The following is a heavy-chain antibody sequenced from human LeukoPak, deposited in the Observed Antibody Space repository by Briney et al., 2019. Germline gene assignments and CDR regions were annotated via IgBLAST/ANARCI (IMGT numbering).Heavy chain of an antibody. Sequence: PGGSLRLSCAASGFTFSSYAMSWVRQAPGKGLEWVSAISGSGGSTYYADSVKGRFTISRDNSKNTLYLQMNSLRAEDTAVYYCAKDCSSGWYLFSYFDYWGQGTLVTVSS. CDR2: ISGSGGST. CDR3: AKDCSSGWYLFSYFDY. D-gene: IGHD6-19*01. V-gene: IGHV3-23*01. CDR1: GFTFSSYA. J-gene: IGHJ4*02.